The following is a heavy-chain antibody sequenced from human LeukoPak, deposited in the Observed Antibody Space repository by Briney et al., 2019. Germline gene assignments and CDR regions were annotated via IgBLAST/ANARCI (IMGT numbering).Heavy chain of an antibody. Sequence: GLLRLPCAASGFTFSSYAMSWVRPAPRHGLEWVSAIICTGGSKYYPDSVKGRFTISIDNSKNTLYLQMNSLRPENTALYYCAKDLSPLAFGEFPRGYFDYWGQGTLVTVFS. V-gene: IGHV3-23*01. J-gene: IGHJ4*02. CDR3: AKDLSPLAFGEFPRGYFDY. CDR1: GFTFSSYA. D-gene: IGHD3-10*01. CDR2: IICTGGSK.